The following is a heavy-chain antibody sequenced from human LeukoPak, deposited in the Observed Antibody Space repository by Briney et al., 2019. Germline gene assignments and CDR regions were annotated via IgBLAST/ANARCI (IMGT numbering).Heavy chain of an antibody. Sequence: SVKVSCKASGGTFSSYAISWVRQAPGQGLEWMGGIIPIFGTANYAQKFQGRVTITADESTSTAYMELRSLRSDDTAVYYCARGGVGAMPFDYWGQGTLVTVSS. J-gene: IGHJ4*02. CDR3: ARGGVGAMPFDY. CDR1: GGTFSSYA. D-gene: IGHD1-26*01. V-gene: IGHV1-69*13. CDR2: IIPIFGTA.